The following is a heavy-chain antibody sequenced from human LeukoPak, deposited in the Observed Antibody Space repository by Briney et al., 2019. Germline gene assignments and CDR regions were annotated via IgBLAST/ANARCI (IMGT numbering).Heavy chain of an antibody. CDR1: GFTFSSYA. D-gene: IGHD6-19*01. Sequence: TGGSLRLSCAASGFTFSSYAMSWVRQAPGKGLEWVSAISGSGGSTYYADSVKGRFTISRDNSKNTLYLQMNSLRAEDTAVYYCAKVPPPVAGTWTLLYYFDYWGQGTLVTVSS. J-gene: IGHJ4*02. CDR2: ISGSGGST. V-gene: IGHV3-23*01. CDR3: AKVPPPVAGTWTLLYYFDY.